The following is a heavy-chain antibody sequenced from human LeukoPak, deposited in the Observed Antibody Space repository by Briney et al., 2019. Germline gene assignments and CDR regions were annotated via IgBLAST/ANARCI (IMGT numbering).Heavy chain of an antibody. CDR1: GFTFSSYW. Sequence: PGGSLRLSCAASGFTFSSYWMGWVRQAPGKGLEWVANIKQDGSEKYYVDSVKGRFTISRDNAKNSLYLQMNSLRAEDTAVYYCATTTLTTSSGWLSLDYWGQGTLVTVSS. V-gene: IGHV3-7*01. D-gene: IGHD6-19*01. CDR3: ATTTLTTSSGWLSLDY. J-gene: IGHJ4*02. CDR2: IKQDGSEK.